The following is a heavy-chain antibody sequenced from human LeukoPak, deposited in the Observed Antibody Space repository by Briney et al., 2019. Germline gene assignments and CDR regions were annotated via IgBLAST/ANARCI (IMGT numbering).Heavy chain of an antibody. J-gene: IGHJ2*01. D-gene: IGHD4-17*01. V-gene: IGHV3-30*18. CDR3: AKGAGTTLRNWYFDL. Sequence: PGGSLRLSCAASAVSFGSSAMHWVRQAPGKGLEWVAFISYDGSTSYYTDSVKGRFTVSRDNSKNTLFLQMNNLRPEDTAVFSCAKGAGTTLRNWYFDLWGRGTLVTVSS. CDR2: ISYDGSTS. CDR1: AVSFGSSA.